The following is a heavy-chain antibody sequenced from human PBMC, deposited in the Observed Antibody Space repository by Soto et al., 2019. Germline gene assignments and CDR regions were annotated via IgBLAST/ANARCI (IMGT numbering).Heavy chain of an antibody. CDR1: GFTFSSYA. CDR2: ISGSGGST. Sequence: PGGSLRLSCAASGFTFSSYAMSWVRQAPGKGLEWVSAISGSGGSTYYADSVKGRFTISRDNSKNTLYLQMNSLRAEDTAVYYCAKMDDIGYYYYYYMDVWGKGTTVTVSS. CDR3: AKMDDIGYYYYYYMDV. D-gene: IGHD5-12*01. V-gene: IGHV3-23*01. J-gene: IGHJ6*03.